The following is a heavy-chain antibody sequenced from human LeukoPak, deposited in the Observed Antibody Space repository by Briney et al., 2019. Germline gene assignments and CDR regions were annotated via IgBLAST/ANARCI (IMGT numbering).Heavy chain of an antibody. J-gene: IGHJ4*02. CDR3: AKEAYDSSGYLTFHFDY. CDR1: GFTFSTYA. Sequence: GGSLRLSCAASGFTFSTYAVNWVRQAPGKGLEWVSAISSSGGTTYYADSVKGRFSISRDNSKNTLYLQMNSLRAEDTAVYYCAKEAYDSSGYLTFHFDYWGQGALVTVSS. CDR2: ISSSGGTT. D-gene: IGHD3-22*01. V-gene: IGHV3-23*01.